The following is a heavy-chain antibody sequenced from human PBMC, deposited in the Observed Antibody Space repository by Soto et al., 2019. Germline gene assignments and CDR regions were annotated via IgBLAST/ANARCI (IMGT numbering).Heavy chain of an antibody. V-gene: IGHV1-18*01. Sequence: GASVKVSCKASGYTFSSYGISWVRQAPGQGLEWMGWISAYNGNTNYAQKLQGRVTMTTDTSTSTAYMELRSLRSDDTAVYYCARDLEDVAVAGTGFDYWGQGTLVTVSS. CDR3: ARDLEDVAVAGTGFDY. CDR2: ISAYNGNT. J-gene: IGHJ4*02. CDR1: GYTFSSYG. D-gene: IGHD6-19*01.